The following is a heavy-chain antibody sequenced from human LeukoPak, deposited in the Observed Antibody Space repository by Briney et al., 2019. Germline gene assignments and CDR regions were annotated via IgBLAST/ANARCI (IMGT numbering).Heavy chain of an antibody. Sequence: GASVKVSCKASGGTFSGYAISWVRQAPGQGLEWMGRIIPILGIANYAQKFQGRVTITADKSTSTAYMELSSLRSEDTAVYYCARMNWRRYGYGDYTGYFDYWGQGTLVTVSS. J-gene: IGHJ4*02. CDR2: IIPILGIA. CDR3: ARMNWRRYGYGDYTGYFDY. CDR1: GGTFSGYA. D-gene: IGHD4-17*01. V-gene: IGHV1-69*04.